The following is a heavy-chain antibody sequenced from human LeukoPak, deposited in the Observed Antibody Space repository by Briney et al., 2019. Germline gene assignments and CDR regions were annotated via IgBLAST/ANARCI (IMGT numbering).Heavy chain of an antibody. CDR2: IYYSGST. V-gene: IGHV4-59*01. CDR3: ARPAAGAFDI. Sequence: SETLSLTCAVYGGSFSGYYWSWIRQPPGKGLEWIGYIYYSGSTNYNPSLKSRVTISVDTSKNQFSLKLSSVTAADTAVYYCARPAAGAFDIWGQGTMVTVSS. J-gene: IGHJ3*02. CDR1: GGSFSGYY.